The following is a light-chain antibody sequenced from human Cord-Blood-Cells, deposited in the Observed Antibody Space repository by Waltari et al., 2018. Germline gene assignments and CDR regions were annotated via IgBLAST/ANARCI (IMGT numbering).Light chain of an antibody. J-gene: IGKJ2*01. CDR2: AAS. V-gene: IGKV1-39*01. CDR1: QSISSY. CDR3: QQSYSTPYT. Sequence: DIQMTQSPSSLSAYVGDRVTLTCRASQSISSYLNWYQQKPGTAPKLLFYAASSLQSGVPSRFSGSGSGTDFTLTISSLQPEDFATYYCQQSYSTPYTFGQGTKLEIK.